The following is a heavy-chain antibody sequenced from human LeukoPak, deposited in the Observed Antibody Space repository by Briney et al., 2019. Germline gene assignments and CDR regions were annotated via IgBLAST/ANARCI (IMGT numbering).Heavy chain of an antibody. D-gene: IGHD4-17*01. CDR2: IRYDGSNK. J-gene: IGHJ4*02. CDR3: AKDRYGDYVRGVDY. V-gene: IGHV3-30*02. CDR1: GFTFSSYG. Sequence: GGSLRLSCAASGFTFSSYGMHWVRQAPGKGLEWVAFIRYDGSNKYYADSVKGRFTISRDNSKNTLYLQMNSLRAEDTAVYYCAKDRYGDYVRGVDYWGQGTLVTVSS.